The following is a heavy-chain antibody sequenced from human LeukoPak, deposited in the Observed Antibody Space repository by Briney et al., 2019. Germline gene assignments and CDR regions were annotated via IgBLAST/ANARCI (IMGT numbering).Heavy chain of an antibody. J-gene: IGHJ6*03. CDR2: INTNTGNP. Sequence: GASVKVSCKASGYTFTSYAMNWVRQAPGQGLEWMGWINTNTGNPTYAQGFTGRFVFSLDTSVSTAYLQISSLKAEDTAVYYCARGEYLPYYYYYYMDVWGKGTTVTVSS. CDR1: GYTFTSYA. D-gene: IGHD2-2*02. V-gene: IGHV7-4-1*02. CDR3: ARGEYLPYYYYYYMDV.